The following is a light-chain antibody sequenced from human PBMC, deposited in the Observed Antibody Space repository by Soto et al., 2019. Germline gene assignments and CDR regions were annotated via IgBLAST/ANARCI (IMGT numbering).Light chain of an antibody. CDR2: ATS. V-gene: IGKV1-39*01. CDR3: QQGYTTRWT. Sequence: DIQMTQSPPSLYASVGDTVTITCRAGQTIRSYLNWYQQIPGKAPSLLIYATSIPQTGVPSRFSGSGTGTDFTLTINGLQREDFATYFCQQGYTTRWTFGQGTKVEIK. J-gene: IGKJ1*01. CDR1: QTIRSY.